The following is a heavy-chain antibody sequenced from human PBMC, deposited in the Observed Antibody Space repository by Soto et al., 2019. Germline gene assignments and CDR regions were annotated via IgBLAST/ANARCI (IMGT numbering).Heavy chain of an antibody. V-gene: IGHV4-30-4*01. Sequence: SETLSLTCTVSGGSISSGDYYWSWIRQPPGKGLEWIGYVYYSGSTYSNPSLKSRVIISVDTSKNQFSLKLSSVTAADTAVYYCVREWRDNYAAFYKWFDPWGLGILVTVSS. D-gene: IGHD1-1*01. CDR3: VREWRDNYAAFYKWFDP. CDR1: GGSISSGDYY. CDR2: VYYSGST. J-gene: IGHJ5*02.